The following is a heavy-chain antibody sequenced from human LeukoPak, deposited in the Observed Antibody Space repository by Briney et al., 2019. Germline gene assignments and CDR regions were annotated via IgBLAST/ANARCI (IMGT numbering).Heavy chain of an antibody. Sequence: SETLTLTCAVYGGSFSGYYWSWIRQPPGKGLEWIGEINHSGSTNYNPSLKSRVTMSVDTSKNQFSLKLSSVTAADTAVYYCARELRGNWFDPWGQGTLVTVSS. V-gene: IGHV4-34*01. CDR2: INHSGST. J-gene: IGHJ5*02. CDR3: ARELRGNWFDP. CDR1: GGSFSGYY. D-gene: IGHD3-10*01.